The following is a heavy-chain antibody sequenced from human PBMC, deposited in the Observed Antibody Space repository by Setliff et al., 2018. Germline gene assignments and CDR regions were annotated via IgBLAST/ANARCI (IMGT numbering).Heavy chain of an antibody. V-gene: IGHV1-2*02. D-gene: IGHD3-9*01. J-gene: IGHJ6*03. CDR1: GYTFTGYY. CDR3: ARSYYDILTGSAGYYYYYYMDA. CDR2: INPNSGGT. Sequence: ASVKVSCKASGYTFTGYYIHWVRQAPGQGLEWMGYINPNSGGTNYAQKFQGRVTMTRDTSIGTAYMELSRLKSDDTAVFYCARSYYDILTGSAGYYYYYYMDAWGKGTTVTVSS.